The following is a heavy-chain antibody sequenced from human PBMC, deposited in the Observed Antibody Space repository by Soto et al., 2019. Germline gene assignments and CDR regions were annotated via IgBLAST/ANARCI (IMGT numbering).Heavy chain of an antibody. J-gene: IGHJ5*02. D-gene: IGHD4-17*01. CDR3: ARNLYAYGVWFDP. CDR2: IYSSGNT. V-gene: IGHV4-39*07. CDR1: GGSISSSNCW. Sequence: PSETLSLTCTVSGGSISSSNCWWGWIRQPPGKGLEWVGTIYSSGNTFYNPSLKSRVTISIDTSKNQFSLKLSSVTAADTAVYYCARNLYAYGVWFDPWGQGTLVTVSS.